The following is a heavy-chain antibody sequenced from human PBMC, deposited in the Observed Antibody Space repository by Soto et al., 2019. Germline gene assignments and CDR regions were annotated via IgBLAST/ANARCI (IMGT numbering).Heavy chain of an antibody. CDR1: GFTFSSYS. CDR3: ARVYSGYEDAFDI. CDR2: ISSSSSYI. V-gene: IGHV3-21*01. D-gene: IGHD5-12*01. J-gene: IGHJ3*02. Sequence: GGSLRLSCAASGFTFSSYSMNWVRQAPGKGLEWVSSISSSSSYIYYADSVKGRFTISRDNAKNSLYLQMNSLRAEDTAVYYCARVYSGYEDAFDIWGQGSMVTVSS.